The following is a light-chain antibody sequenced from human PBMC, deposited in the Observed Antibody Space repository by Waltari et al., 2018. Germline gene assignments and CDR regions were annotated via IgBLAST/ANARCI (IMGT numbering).Light chain of an antibody. V-gene: IGLV1-40*01. J-gene: IGLJ3*02. Sequence: QSVLTQPPSVSGAPGQRLTISCTGSSSNIGAGYDVHWYQQLPGTSPKLLIPGTTSAPSGVPDRFSSSKSGTPAALPITALQAEDEADYDCQSYDSSLSGLWVFGGGTKLTVL. CDR3: QSYDSSLSGLWV. CDR1: SSNIGAGYD. CDR2: GTT.